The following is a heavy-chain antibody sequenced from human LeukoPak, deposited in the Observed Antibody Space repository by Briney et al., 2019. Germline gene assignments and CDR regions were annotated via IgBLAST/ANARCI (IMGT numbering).Heavy chain of an antibody. Sequence: GGSLRLSCAASGFTFSNYGMNWVRQAPGKGLEWVSSITSSSSHIHYADSVKGRFTISRDNAKNSLYLQMNSLRADDTAVYYCARSPSCSGTSCYTNYWGQGTLVTVSS. V-gene: IGHV3-21*01. CDR2: ITSSSSHI. D-gene: IGHD2-2*02. CDR3: ARSPSCSGTSCYTNY. CDR1: GFTFSNYG. J-gene: IGHJ4*02.